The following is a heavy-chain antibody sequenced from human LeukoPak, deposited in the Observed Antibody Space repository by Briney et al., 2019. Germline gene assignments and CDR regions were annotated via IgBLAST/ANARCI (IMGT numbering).Heavy chain of an antibody. CDR2: ISSNGGST. D-gene: IGHD2-8*01. CDR1: GFTFSSYA. CDR3: ARGVYCTNGVCYYGDYGRDY. Sequence: GGSLRLSCAASGFTFSSYAMHWVRQAPGKGLEYVSAISSNGGSTYYANSVKGRFTISRDNSKNTLYLQMGSLRAEDMAVYYCARGVYCTNGVCYYGDYGRDYWGQGTLVTVSS. J-gene: IGHJ4*02. V-gene: IGHV3-64*01.